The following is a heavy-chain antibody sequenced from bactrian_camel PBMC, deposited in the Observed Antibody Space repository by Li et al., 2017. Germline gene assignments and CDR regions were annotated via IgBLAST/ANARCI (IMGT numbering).Heavy chain of an antibody. V-gene: IGHV3S53*01. CDR1: GHHTSTYC. Sequence: VESGGGSVQAGGTLRLSCTVSGHHTSTYCATWFRQHPDKEREEVAAIDSNGNTTYRDSVKGRFTVSKDNSENTVYLQMNNLQVEDSAVYYCAATPVGTVTGTSCRGPIGMYFGQGTQVTVS. D-gene: IGHD6*01. J-gene: IGHJ4*01. CDR2: IDSNGNT.